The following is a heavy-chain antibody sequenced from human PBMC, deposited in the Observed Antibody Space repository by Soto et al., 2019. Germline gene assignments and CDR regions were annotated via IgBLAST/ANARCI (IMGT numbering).Heavy chain of an antibody. Sequence: QITLKESGPTLVKPTQTLTLTCTFSGFSLSTTRVGVGWIRQPPGKALEWLALIYWDDDKRYSPFLKSRLTITXXXXKXQXVXTXXXXXXXXXAXYFCAHXLVAGLGYYFDYWGQGTLVTVSS. CDR2: IYWDDDK. CDR3: AHXLVAGLGYYFDY. D-gene: IGHD6-19*01. J-gene: IGHJ4*02. CDR1: GFSLSTTRVG. V-gene: IGHV2-5*02.